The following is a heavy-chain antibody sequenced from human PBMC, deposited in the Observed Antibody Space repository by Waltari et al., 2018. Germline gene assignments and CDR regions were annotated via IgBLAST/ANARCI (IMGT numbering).Heavy chain of an antibody. CDR1: GFTVSSNY. J-gene: IGHJ3*02. CDR3: ARDAIGFDAFDI. Sequence: EVQLVESGGGLIQPGGSLRLSCAASGFTVSSNYMSWVRQAPGKGLEWVSVSYSGGSTYYADSVNGRFTISRDNSKNTRYRQMNSLRAEDTAVYYCARDAIGFDAFDIWGQGTMVTVSS. CDR2: SYSGGST. D-gene: IGHD2-21*01. V-gene: IGHV3-53*01.